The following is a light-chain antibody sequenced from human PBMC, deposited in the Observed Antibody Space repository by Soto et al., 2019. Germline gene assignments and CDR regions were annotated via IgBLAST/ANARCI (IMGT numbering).Light chain of an antibody. V-gene: IGLV2-14*01. Sequence: QSALTQPASVSGSPGLSIAISCTGTSRDVGGYNSVSWYQQQPGKVPKLMIYDVSNQPSGVSNRFSGSKSGNTASLTISGLQAEDEGDYYCSSYTTGGSYVFGTGTKVTVL. J-gene: IGLJ1*01. CDR2: DVS. CDR3: SSYTTGGSYV. CDR1: SRDVGGYNS.